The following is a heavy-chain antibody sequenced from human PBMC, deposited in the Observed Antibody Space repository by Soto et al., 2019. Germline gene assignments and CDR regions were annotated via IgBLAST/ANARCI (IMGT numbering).Heavy chain of an antibody. V-gene: IGHV3-23*01. CDR3: ANYYDSSGYPYGFFQH. J-gene: IGHJ1*01. D-gene: IGHD3-22*01. CDR1: GLTFSNYA. CDR2: IGGRGDNT. Sequence: GGSLRLSCAASGLTFSNYAMSWVRQAPGKGLEWVSSIGGRGDNTYYADSVEGRFTISRDISKNALYLQMNSLRVDDTAVYYCANYYDSSGYPYGFFQHWDQGTLVTVSS.